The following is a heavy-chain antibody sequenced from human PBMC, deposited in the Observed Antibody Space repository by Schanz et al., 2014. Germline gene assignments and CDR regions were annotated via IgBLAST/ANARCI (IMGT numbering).Heavy chain of an antibody. CDR1: GYSFTEYF. CDR2: INPNSGET. V-gene: IGHV1-2*02. CDR3: ARARYTGYDCSGY. D-gene: IGHD5-12*01. J-gene: IGHJ4*02. Sequence: QVQLVQSGPAVKKPGASMKVSCLASGYSFTEYFLHWVRQAPGQGLEWMGWINPNSGETNYEQKFKGRFTFPSDSSFPTAFMELSALTSSPPAPYFCARARYTGYDCSGYWGQGTLLIVSS.